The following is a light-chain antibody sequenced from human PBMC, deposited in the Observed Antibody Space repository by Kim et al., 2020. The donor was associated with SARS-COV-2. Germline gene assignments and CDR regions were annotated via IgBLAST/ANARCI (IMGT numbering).Light chain of an antibody. V-gene: IGLV3-21*04. J-gene: IGLJ2*01. Sequence: PGGTARITCGGNSIGSKSVHWYQQMPGQAPVLVISYDSDGPSGIPERFSGSNSGNTATLTISRVEAGDEADYYCQVWDSSSDHRVVFGGGTQLTVL. CDR3: QVWDSSSDHRVV. CDR2: YDS. CDR1: SIGSKS.